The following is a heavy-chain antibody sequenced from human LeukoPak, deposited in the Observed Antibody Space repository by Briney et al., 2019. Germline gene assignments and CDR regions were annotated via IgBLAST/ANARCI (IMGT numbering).Heavy chain of an antibody. J-gene: IGHJ5*02. CDR1: GYSFTTYG. Sequence: ASVKVSCKASGYSFTTYGISWVRQAPGQGLEWMGWISANNNNTDNVQKLQGRVTMTTDTSTSTAYMELSSLTSEDTAVYYCARRIRIDFGDYWFDPWGQGTLVTVSS. V-gene: IGHV1-18*01. CDR3: ARRIRIDFGDYWFDP. CDR2: ISANNNNT. D-gene: IGHD4-17*01.